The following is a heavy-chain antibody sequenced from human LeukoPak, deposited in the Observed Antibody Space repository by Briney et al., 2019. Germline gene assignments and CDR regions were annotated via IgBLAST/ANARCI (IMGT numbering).Heavy chain of an antibody. D-gene: IGHD6-6*01. CDR1: GFTFSNYA. CDR2: ISSGSTYI. J-gene: IGHJ5*02. V-gene: IGHV3-21*01. CDR3: ARDPSGYSSSSWLGWFDP. Sequence: GGSLRVSCAASGFTFSNYAMNWVRQAPGKGLEWVSSISSGSTYIKYADSVKGRFTISRDNAKNSLHLQMNSLRVEDTAVYYCARDPSGYSSSSWLGWFDPWGQGTLVTVSS.